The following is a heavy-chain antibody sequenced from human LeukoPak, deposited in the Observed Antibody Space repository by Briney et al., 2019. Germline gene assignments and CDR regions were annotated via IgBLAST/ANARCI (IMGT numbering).Heavy chain of an antibody. V-gene: IGHV3-7*01. J-gene: IGHJ4*02. CDR2: IKQDGSQK. CDR3: ATASLSSLLTFDD. D-gene: IGHD2-15*01. Sequence: PGGSLRLSCAPSGFTSSSYWLNWVRQAPGKGVEWVAIIKQDGSQKFYVDSVKGRFTISTDTAKNSLYLLMNSLRAEDTAVYYCATASLSSLLTFDDWGQGTLVTVSS. CDR1: GFTSSSYW.